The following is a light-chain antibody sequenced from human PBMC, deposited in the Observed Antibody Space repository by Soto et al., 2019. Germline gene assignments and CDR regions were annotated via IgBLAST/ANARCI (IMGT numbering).Light chain of an antibody. CDR2: GAS. Sequence: EIVLTQSPGTLSLSPGERATLSCRASQSVSNNYLAWYQQKPGQAPRLLIYGASNKATGIPDRFSGSGSGTDFTLTISRLESEDIATYSCQNYDSSPRTFGQGSKV. CDR3: QNYDSSPRT. V-gene: IGKV3-20*01. CDR1: QSVSNNY. J-gene: IGKJ1*01.